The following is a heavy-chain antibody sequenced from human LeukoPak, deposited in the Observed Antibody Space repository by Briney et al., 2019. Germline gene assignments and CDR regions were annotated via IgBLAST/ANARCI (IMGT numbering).Heavy chain of an antibody. D-gene: IGHD2-8*01. Sequence: GGSLRLSCAASGFTFSSYSMNWVRQAPGKGLEWVSSISSSSSYIYYADSVKGRFTISRDNSKNTLYLQMNSLRAEDTAVYYCAREMVRNFDYWGQGTLVTVSS. V-gene: IGHV3-21*01. CDR1: GFTFSSYS. CDR2: ISSSSSYI. CDR3: AREMVRNFDY. J-gene: IGHJ4*02.